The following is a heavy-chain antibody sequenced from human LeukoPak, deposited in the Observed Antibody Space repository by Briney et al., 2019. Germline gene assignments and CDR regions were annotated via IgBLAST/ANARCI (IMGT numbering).Heavy chain of an antibody. Sequence: SETLSLTCTVSGGSINNYYWSWIRQTPGKGLEWIGYIYHTGSTSYSPSLKSRVTISGDTSKNQYSLKLSSVTAADTAVYYCAGVVGGSYSMDVWGQGTTVTVSS. CDR2: IYHTGST. CDR3: AGVVGGSYSMDV. J-gene: IGHJ6*03. CDR1: GGSINNYY. V-gene: IGHV4-59*01. D-gene: IGHD1-26*01.